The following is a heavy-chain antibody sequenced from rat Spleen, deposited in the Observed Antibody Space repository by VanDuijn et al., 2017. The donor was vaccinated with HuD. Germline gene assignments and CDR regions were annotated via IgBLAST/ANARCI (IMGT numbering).Heavy chain of an antibody. Sequence: EVQLQESGPGLVKPSQSLSLTCSVTGYSITSHFWGWIRKFPGNKMEWIGHITYSGGINYNPSLKSRISITRDTSKNQFFLQLNSVTTEDTATYYCARPANYGGGYYFDYWGQGVMVTVSS. CDR1: GYSITSHF. CDR2: ITYSGGI. CDR3: ARPANYGGGYYFDY. V-gene: IGHV3-1*01. D-gene: IGHD1-11*01. J-gene: IGHJ2*01.